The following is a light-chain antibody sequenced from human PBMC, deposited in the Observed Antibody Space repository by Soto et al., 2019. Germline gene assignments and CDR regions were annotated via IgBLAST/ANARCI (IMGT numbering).Light chain of an antibody. CDR3: SSYAGNNAYV. CDR2: EGN. J-gene: IGLJ1*01. CDR1: SSDVGSYNL. Sequence: QSALTQPASVSGSPGQSITISCTGTSSDVGSYNLVSWYQQHPGKAPKLMIYEGNQRPSGVPDRFSGSKSGNTASLTVSGLQAEDEADYYCSSYAGNNAYVFGTGTKVTVL. V-gene: IGLV2-14*02.